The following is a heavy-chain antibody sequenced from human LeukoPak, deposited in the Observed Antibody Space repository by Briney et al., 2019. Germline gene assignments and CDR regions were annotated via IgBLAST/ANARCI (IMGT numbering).Heavy chain of an antibody. Sequence: PSETLSLTCAVSGGSISSGGYSWSWIRQPPGKGLEWIGYIYHSGSTYYNPSLKSRVTISVDRSKNQFSLKLSSVTAADTAVYYCASQLGITTSSFDPWGQGTLVTVSS. CDR1: GGSISSGGYS. CDR3: ASQLGITTSSFDP. J-gene: IGHJ5*02. CDR2: IYHSGST. D-gene: IGHD3-3*01. V-gene: IGHV4-30-2*01.